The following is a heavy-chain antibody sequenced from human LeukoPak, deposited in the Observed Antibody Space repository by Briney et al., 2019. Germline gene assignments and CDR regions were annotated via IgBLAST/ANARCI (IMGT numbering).Heavy chain of an antibody. CDR1: GCTFTGYY. V-gene: IGHV1-2*02. CDR2: INPNSGGT. J-gene: IGHJ6*03. CDR3: ARDIDSIAARHYYYYYMDV. D-gene: IGHD6-6*01. Sequence: SVKVSWRASGCTFTGYYMHWVRQAPGQGLEWMGWINPNSGGTNYAQKFQGRVTMTRDTSISTAYMELSRLRSDDTAVYYCARDIDSIAARHYYYYYMDVWGKGTTVTVSS.